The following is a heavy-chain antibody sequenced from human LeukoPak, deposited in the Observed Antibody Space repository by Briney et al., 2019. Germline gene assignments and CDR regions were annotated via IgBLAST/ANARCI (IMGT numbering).Heavy chain of an antibody. V-gene: IGHV3-11*01. D-gene: IGHD6-13*01. J-gene: IGHJ6*03. CDR3: ARDLGILQRNMDV. CDR2: ISNSGSTI. Sequence: GGSLRLSCAASGFTFSDYYMSWIRQAPGKGLERVSYISNSGSTIYYADSVKGRFTISGDNAKNSLYLQMNSLRAEDTAVYYCARDLGILQRNMDVWGKGTTVTVSS. CDR1: GFTFSDYY.